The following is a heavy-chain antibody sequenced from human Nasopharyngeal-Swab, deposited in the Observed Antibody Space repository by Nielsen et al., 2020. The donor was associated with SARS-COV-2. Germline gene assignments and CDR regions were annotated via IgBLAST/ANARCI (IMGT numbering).Heavy chain of an antibody. D-gene: IGHD3-16*02. V-gene: IGHV4-34*01. Sequence: SETLSLTCAVYGGSFSGYYWSWIRQPPGKGLEWIGEINHSGSTNYNPSLKSRVTISVDTSKNQFSLKLNSVTAADTAVYYCARVRLTSYDYVWGSYRHPVDYWGQGTLVTVSS. CDR2: INHSGST. CDR1: GGSFSGYY. CDR3: ARVRLTSYDYVWGSYRHPVDY. J-gene: IGHJ4*02.